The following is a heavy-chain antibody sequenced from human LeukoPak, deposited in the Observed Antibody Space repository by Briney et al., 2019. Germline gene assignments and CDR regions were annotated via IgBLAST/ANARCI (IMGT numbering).Heavy chain of an antibody. CDR1: GFTFRTHG. CDR2: IWHDGGRK. J-gene: IGHJ4*02. Sequence: GRSLRLSCVVSGFTFRTHGFHWVRQAPGKGLEWVSVIWHDGGRKEYADSVRGRFTISRDNSNLYLQMNSLRAEDTAIYYCARDIGNSGFNLDYWGQGTPVTVSS. V-gene: IGHV3-33*01. D-gene: IGHD5-12*01. CDR3: ARDIGNSGFNLDY.